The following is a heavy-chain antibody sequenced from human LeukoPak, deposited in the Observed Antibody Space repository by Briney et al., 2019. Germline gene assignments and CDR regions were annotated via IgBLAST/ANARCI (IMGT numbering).Heavy chain of an antibody. D-gene: IGHD6-19*01. Sequence: GGSLRLSCAASGFTFSNYAMNWVRQAPGKGLEWVSYISSSGSTIYYADSVKGRFTISRDNAKNSLYLQMNSLRAEDTAVYYCARDRGSSGWYRGGDWFDPWGQGTLVTVSS. CDR2: ISSSGSTI. V-gene: IGHV3-48*04. J-gene: IGHJ5*02. CDR3: ARDRGSSGWYRGGDWFDP. CDR1: GFTFSNYA.